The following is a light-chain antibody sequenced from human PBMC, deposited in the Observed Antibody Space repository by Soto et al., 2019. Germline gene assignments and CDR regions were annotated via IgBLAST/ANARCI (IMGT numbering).Light chain of an antibody. J-gene: IGLJ1*01. Sequence: QSALTQPASVSGAPGQSITISCTGTSSDIGGYHYVSWYQQLPVKVPQLIIYDVSNRPSGVSDRFSGSNSCNAASLTISGLLAEDEADYDCRSYTSTSTLDVFGTETKLTVL. CDR3: RSYTSTSTLDV. CDR2: DVS. V-gene: IGLV2-14*03. CDR1: SSDIGGYHY.